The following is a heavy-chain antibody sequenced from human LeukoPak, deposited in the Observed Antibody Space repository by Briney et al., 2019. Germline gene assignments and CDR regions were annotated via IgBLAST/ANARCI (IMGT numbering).Heavy chain of an antibody. CDR2: ISYDGSNK. V-gene: IGHV3-30*18. J-gene: IGHJ4*02. Sequence: TGGSLRLSCAASGFTFSSYGMHWVRQAPGKGLEWVAVISYDGSNKYYADSVKGRFTISRDNSKNTLYLQMNSLRAEDTAVYYCAKEFDDYYGSGRHPFDYWGQGTLVTVSS. D-gene: IGHD3-10*01. CDR3: AKEFDDYYGSGRHPFDY. CDR1: GFTFSSYG.